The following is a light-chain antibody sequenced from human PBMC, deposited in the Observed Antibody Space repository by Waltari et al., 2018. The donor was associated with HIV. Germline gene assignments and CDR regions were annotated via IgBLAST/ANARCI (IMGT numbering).Light chain of an antibody. CDR2: GNS. V-gene: IGLV1-40*01. CDR1: SSNIGAGYD. CDR3: QSYDSNLSGATV. J-gene: IGLJ1*01. Sequence: QSVLTQPPSVSGAPGQRVTISCTGSSSNIGAGYDVHWYQQLPGTAPKVHIYGNSNRPSGVPDRFSGSKSGTSASLAITGLQAEDEADYYCQSYDSNLSGATVFGTGTKVTVL.